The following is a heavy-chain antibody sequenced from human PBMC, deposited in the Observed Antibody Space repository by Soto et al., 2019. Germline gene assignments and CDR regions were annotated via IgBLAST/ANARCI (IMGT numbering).Heavy chain of an antibody. CDR3: ARYRLAADLSDFDY. CDR1: GFTLGAYA. J-gene: IGHJ4*02. V-gene: IGHV3-49*04. Sequence: VQLVESGGGLVQPGRSLRLSCTGSGFTLGAYAMSWVRQAPGKGLEWVGSIRSRAYGGTTEYAASVKGRFTISRDASKSIAYLQMDSLKTEDTAMYFCARYRLAADLSDFDYWGQGTLVTVSS. CDR2: IRSRAYGGTT. D-gene: IGHD6-25*01.